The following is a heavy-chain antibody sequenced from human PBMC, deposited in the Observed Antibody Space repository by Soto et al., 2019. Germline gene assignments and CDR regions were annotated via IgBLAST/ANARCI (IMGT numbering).Heavy chain of an antibody. J-gene: IGHJ4*02. CDR3: ARSYDSSGYYDY. CDR2: IYYSGST. D-gene: IGHD3-22*01. Sequence: SETLSLTCTVSGGSISSGYYYWSWIRQPPGKGLEWIGYIYYSGSTYYNPSLKSRVTISVDTSKNQFSLKLSSVTAADTAVYYCARSYDSSGYYDYWGQGTLVTVSS. CDR1: GGSISSGYYY. V-gene: IGHV4-30-4*01.